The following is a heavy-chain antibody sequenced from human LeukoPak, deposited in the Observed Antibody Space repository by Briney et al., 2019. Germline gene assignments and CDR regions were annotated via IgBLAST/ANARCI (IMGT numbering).Heavy chain of an antibody. Sequence: PGGSLRLSCEASGFSFSIYNMTWVRLAPGKGLEWVSSISGSSSHVWYADSVKGRFTSSRDNAKNSLYLQMSSLRVEDTAVYYCAKGLTTVTPGYYYGMDVWGQGTTVTVSS. CDR3: AKGLTTVTPGYYYGMDV. V-gene: IGHV3-21*01. CDR1: GFSFSIYN. CDR2: ISGSSSHV. D-gene: IGHD4-17*01. J-gene: IGHJ6*02.